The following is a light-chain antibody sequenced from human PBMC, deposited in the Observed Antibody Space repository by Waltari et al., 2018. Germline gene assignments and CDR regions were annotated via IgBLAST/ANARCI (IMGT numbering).Light chain of an antibody. CDR1: QSRVDSDGNTY. CDR2: KVS. Sequence: DVVMTQSPLSLPVTLGQPASISCRSSQSRVDSDGNTYLNWFQQRPGQSPRRLISKVSNRDSGVPDRFSGSWSGTDFTLKISRVEAEDVGVYYCMQGTHWPLTFGGVTKVEIK. J-gene: IGKJ4*01. CDR3: MQGTHWPLT. V-gene: IGKV2-30*01.